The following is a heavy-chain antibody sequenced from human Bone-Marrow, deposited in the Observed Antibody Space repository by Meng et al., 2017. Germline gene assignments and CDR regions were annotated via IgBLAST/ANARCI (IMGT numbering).Heavy chain of an antibody. CDR3: ARDSYDYVWGSYRYNYFYD. D-gene: IGHD3-16*02. J-gene: IGHJ4*02. CDR2: ISSSGSTI. V-gene: IGHV3-11*01. Sequence: GGSLRLSCAASGFTFSDYYMSWIRQAPGKGLEWVSYISSSGSTIYYADSVKGRFTISRDNAKNSLYLQMNSLRAEDTAVYYCARDSYDYVWGSYRYNYFYDWGQGTMVTVSS. CDR1: GFTFSDYY.